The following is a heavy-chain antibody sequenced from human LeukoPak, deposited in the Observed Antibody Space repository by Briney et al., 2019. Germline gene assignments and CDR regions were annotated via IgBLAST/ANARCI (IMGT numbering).Heavy chain of an antibody. CDR1: GFTFSSYA. Sequence: GGSLRLSCAASGFTFSSYAMSWVRQAPGKGLEWVSAIIGSGGSTYYADSVKGRFTISRDNSKNTLYLQMNSLRAEDTAVYYCANLTPYNWNDAGVDYWGQGTLVTVSS. V-gene: IGHV3-23*01. CDR3: ANLTPYNWNDAGVDY. CDR2: IIGSGGST. J-gene: IGHJ4*02. D-gene: IGHD1-20*01.